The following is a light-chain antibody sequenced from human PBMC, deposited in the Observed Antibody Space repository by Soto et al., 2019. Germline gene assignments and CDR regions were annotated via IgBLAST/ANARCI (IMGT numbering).Light chain of an antibody. Sequence: QSVLTQPASVSGSPGQSITISCTGTSDDIGANYVSWYQHHPGKAPKILIYEAANRPSGISHRFSGSKSGNTASLTISGLQAEDEADYFCTSYTSASTLVFGGGTKLTVL. CDR1: SDDIGANY. CDR3: TSYTSASTLV. V-gene: IGLV2-14*01. CDR2: EAA. J-gene: IGLJ2*01.